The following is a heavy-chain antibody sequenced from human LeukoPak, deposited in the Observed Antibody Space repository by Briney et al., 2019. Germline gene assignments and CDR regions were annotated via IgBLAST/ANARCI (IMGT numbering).Heavy chain of an antibody. CDR3: ARDSSSWYGGDYYGMDV. J-gene: IGHJ6*04. Sequence: GGSLRLSCAASGFTFSSYWMSWVRQAPGKGLEWVANIKQDGSEKYYVDSVKGRFTISRDNAKNSLYLQMNSLRAEDTAVYYCARDSSSWYGGDYYGMDVWGKGTTVTGSS. D-gene: IGHD6-13*01. CDR1: GFTFSSYW. CDR2: IKQDGSEK. V-gene: IGHV3-7*03.